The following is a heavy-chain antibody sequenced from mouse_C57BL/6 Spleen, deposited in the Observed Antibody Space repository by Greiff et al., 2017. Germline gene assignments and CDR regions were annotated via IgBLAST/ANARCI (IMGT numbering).Heavy chain of an antibody. CDR3: ARPHYYGSSYRYVDV. Sequence: QVQLQQPRAELVKPGASVKLSCKASGYTFTSYWMQWVKQRPGQGLEWIGEIDPSDSYTNYSQKFKGKATLTVDTSASTAYMQPSSLTSEDSAVYDCARPHYYGSSYRYVDVWGTGTTVTVSS. J-gene: IGHJ1*03. V-gene: IGHV1-50*01. CDR1: GYTFTSYW. CDR2: IDPSDSYT. D-gene: IGHD1-1*01.